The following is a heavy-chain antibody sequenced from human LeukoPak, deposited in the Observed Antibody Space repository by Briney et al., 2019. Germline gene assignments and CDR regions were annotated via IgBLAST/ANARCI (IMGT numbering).Heavy chain of an antibody. V-gene: IGHV4-59*01. CDR3: ASAPYYYYMNV. CDR2: NHYSRGT. J-gene: IGHJ6*03. D-gene: IGHD3-16*01. Sequence: SETLSLTCTVSGASITNYYWSWIRQPPEKGLEWIGYNHYSRGTNYNPSLKSRVTISIDTTKNQVSLKMSSVTAADTAVYYCASAPYYYYMNVWGKGTTVTVSS. CDR1: GASITNYY.